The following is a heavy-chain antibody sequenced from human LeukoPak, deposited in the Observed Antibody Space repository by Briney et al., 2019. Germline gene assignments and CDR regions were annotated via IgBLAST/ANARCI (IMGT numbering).Heavy chain of an antibody. CDR1: GFIFSSYG. J-gene: IGHJ4*02. CDR2: IRYDGSNK. CDR3: AKYLYPTTPYFDY. D-gene: IGHD4-11*01. Sequence: GGSLRLSCAASGFIFSSYGMHWVRQAPGKGLEWVAFIRYDGSNKYYADSVKGRFTISRDNSKNTLYLQMNSLRAEDTAVYYCAKYLYPTTPYFDYWGQGTLVTVSS. V-gene: IGHV3-30*02.